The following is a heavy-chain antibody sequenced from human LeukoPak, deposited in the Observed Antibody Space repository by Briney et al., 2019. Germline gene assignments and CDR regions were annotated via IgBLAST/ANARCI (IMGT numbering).Heavy chain of an antibody. V-gene: IGHV7-4-1*02. D-gene: IGHD3-10*01. CDR1: GYTFTSYA. CDR3: ARDFLPLRITMVRGAYNWFDP. J-gene: IGHJ5*02. CDR2: INTNTGNP. Sequence: ASVKVSCKASGYTFTSYAMNWVRPAPGQGLEWMGWINTNTGNPTYAQGFTGRFVFSLDTSVSTAYLQISSLKAEDTAVYYCARDFLPLRITMVRGAYNWFDPWGQGTLVTVSS.